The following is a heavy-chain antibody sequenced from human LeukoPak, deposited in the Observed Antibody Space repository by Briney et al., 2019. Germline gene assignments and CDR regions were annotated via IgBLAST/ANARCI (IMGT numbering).Heavy chain of an antibody. D-gene: IGHD7-27*01. CDR2: IDWDDDT. Sequence: SGPALVKPTQTLTLTCTFSGFSLNASGMCVSWIRQPPGKALEWLARIDWDDDTYYSTSLNTRFTTSKDTSKNQVVLTMTNMDPVDTATYYCARMNRGNYFDYWGQGTLVTVSS. CDR3: ARMNRGNYFDY. V-gene: IGHV2-70*11. CDR1: GFSLNASGMC. J-gene: IGHJ4*02.